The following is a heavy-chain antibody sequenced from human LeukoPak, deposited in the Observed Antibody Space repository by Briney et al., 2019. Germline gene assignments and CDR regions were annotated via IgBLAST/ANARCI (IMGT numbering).Heavy chain of an antibody. V-gene: IGHV3-64D*09. J-gene: IGHJ4*02. CDR1: GFTFSSYA. CDR2: INSNVAIT. Sequence: PGGSLRLSCSASGFTFSSYAMHWVRQAPGKGLEYVSAINSNVAITFYADSMKGRFTISRDDSKNTLYLQMSSLRAEDTAIYYCVKGVAARLDYWGQGTLVTVSS. D-gene: IGHD6-6*01. CDR3: VKGVAARLDY.